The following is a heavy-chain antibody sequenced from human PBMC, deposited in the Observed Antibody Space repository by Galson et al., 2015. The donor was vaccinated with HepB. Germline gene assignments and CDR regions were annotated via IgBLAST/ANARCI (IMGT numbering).Heavy chain of an antibody. Sequence: SLRLSCAASGFAFSDYYMTWIRQAPEEGLEWISYSSRRSDYENYADSVKGRFTISRDNAKSSLYLQMTTLRADDTAVYYCARSNGYGAGPFDSWGQGTLVIVSS. CDR3: ARSNGYGAGPFDS. CDR2: SSRRSDYE. D-gene: IGHD3-10*01. CDR1: GFAFSDYY. V-gene: IGHV3-11*03. J-gene: IGHJ5*01.